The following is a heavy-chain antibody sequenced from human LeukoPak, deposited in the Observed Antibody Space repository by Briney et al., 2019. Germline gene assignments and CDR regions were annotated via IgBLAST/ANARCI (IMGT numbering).Heavy chain of an antibody. J-gene: IGHJ4*02. CDR2: IYHSGST. V-gene: IGHV4-38-2*01. Sequence: SETLSLTCGVSGYSISSGYYWGWIRQPPGKGLEWIGSIYHSGSTYYNPSLKSRVTISVDTSKNQFSLELSSVTAADTAVYYCAEVVGIWGQGTLVTVSS. CDR3: AEVVGI. CDR1: GYSISSGYY. D-gene: IGHD2-2*01.